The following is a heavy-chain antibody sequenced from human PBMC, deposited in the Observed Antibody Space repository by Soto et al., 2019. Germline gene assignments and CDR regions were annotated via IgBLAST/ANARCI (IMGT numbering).Heavy chain of an antibody. CDR1: GGSISSGGYY. CDR2: IYYSGST. D-gene: IGHD2-8*01. J-gene: IGHJ3*02. V-gene: IGHV4-31*03. Sequence: QVQLQESGPGLVKPSQTLSLTCTVYGGSISSGGYYWSWIRQHPGKVLEWIGYIYYSGSTYYNPSLKSRFTISVSTSKNQFSLKLSSVTAADTAVYYRARGGLLMYYPGSAFDILGQGTMVTVSS. CDR3: ARGGLLMYYPGSAFDI.